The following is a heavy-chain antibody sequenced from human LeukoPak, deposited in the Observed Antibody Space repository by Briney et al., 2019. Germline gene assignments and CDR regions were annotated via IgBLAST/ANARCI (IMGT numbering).Heavy chain of an antibody. J-gene: IGHJ4*02. CDR3: ARLGYCSGGSCYPVTPFDY. CDR1: GGSISSYY. Sequence: SETLSLTCTVSGGSISSYYWSWIRQPPGKGLEWIGYIYYSGSTNYTPSLKSRVTISVDTSKNQFSLKLSSVTAADTAVYYCARLGYCSGGSCYPVTPFDYWGQGTLVTVSS. V-gene: IGHV4-59*08. CDR2: IYYSGST. D-gene: IGHD2-15*01.